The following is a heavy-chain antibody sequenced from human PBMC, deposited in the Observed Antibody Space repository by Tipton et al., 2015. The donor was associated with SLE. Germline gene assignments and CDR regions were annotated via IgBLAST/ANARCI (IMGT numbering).Heavy chain of an antibody. V-gene: IGHV1-69*09. J-gene: IGHJ4*02. D-gene: IGHD4-11*01. CDR2: IIPILGIA. CDR1: GGTFSSYT. CDR3: ARDDYSNFSFDY. Sequence: QLVQSGAEVKKPGSSVKVSCKASGGTFSSYTISWVRQAPGQGLEWMGRIIPILGIANYAQKFQGRVTITADKSTSTAYMELSSLRSEDTAVYYCARDDYSNFSFDYWGQGTLVTVSS.